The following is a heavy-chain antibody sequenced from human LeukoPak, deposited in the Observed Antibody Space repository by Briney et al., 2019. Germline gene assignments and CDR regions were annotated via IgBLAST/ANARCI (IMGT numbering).Heavy chain of an antibody. V-gene: IGHV3-21*04. CDR1: GFIFSSFS. D-gene: IGHD4-17*01. CDR2: ISTSGGLSSV. CDR3: AKDEDGDYTPNWYFDL. Sequence: GGSLRLSCAASGFIFSSFSVNWVRQAPGKGLEWVSSISTSGGLSSVYYADSVKGRFTISRDNAKNSLFLQMNSLGAEDTAVYYCAKDEDGDYTPNWYFDLWGRGTLVTVSS. J-gene: IGHJ2*01.